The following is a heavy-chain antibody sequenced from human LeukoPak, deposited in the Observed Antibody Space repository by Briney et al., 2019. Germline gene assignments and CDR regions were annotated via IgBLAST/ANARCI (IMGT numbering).Heavy chain of an antibody. CDR2: ISAYNGNT. V-gene: IGHV1-18*01. CDR3: AKDSHWILFDD. D-gene: IGHD2-2*03. Sequence: GASVKVSCKASGYTFSDYGIAWVRQAPGQGLEWVGWISAYNGNTNYAQKLQGRVTMTTDTSTSTAYMELRSLRSDDTAVYYCAKDSHWILFDDWGQGTLVTVSS. J-gene: IGHJ4*02. CDR1: GYTFSDYG.